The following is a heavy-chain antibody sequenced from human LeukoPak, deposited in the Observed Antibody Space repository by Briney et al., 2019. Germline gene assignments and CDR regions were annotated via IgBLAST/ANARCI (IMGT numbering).Heavy chain of an antibody. V-gene: IGHV4-34*01. CDR3: ARDAYYDILTEGVDAFDI. CDR2: INHSGST. J-gene: IGHJ3*02. Sequence: SETLSLTCAVYGGSFSGYYWSWIRQPPGKGLEWIGEINHSGSTNYNPSLKSRVTISVDTSKNQFSLKLSSVTAADTAVYYCARDAYYDILTEGVDAFDIWGQGTMVTVSS. CDR1: GGSFSGYY. D-gene: IGHD3-9*01.